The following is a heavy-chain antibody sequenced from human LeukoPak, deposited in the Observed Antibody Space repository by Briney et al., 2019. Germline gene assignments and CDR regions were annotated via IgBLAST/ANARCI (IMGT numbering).Heavy chain of an antibody. D-gene: IGHD2-2*01. CDR1: GGTFSSYA. J-gene: IGHJ3*02. CDR2: ISGSGGST. Sequence: SCKASGGTFSSYAMSWVRQAPGKGLEWVSAISGSGGSTYYADSVKGRFTISRDNSKNTLYLQMSSLRAEDTAVYYCAKGVVVVPAVLDAFDIWGQGTMVTVSS. CDR3: AKGVVVVPAVLDAFDI. V-gene: IGHV3-23*01.